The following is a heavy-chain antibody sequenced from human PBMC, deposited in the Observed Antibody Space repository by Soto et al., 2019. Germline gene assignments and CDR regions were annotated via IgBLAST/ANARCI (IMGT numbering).Heavy chain of an antibody. D-gene: IGHD4-17*01. CDR1: GYTFSSHG. CDR2: ISTYSGNS. V-gene: IGHV1-18*01. CDR3: AINDFGGSEAVDV. Sequence: EASVKVSCKASGYTFSSHGISWVRQAPGQGLEWMGWISTYSGNSNYAQNFQGRVTMTTETSTSTAYMELTSLRSDDTAVYYCAINDFGGSEAVDVWGQGTMVTVS. J-gene: IGHJ3*01.